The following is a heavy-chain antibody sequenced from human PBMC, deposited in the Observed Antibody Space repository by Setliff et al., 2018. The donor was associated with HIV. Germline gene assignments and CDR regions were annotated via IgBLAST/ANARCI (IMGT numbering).Heavy chain of an antibody. CDR3: AGESSIAVAEYFQH. J-gene: IGHJ1*01. CDR2: ISGSGGST. CDR1: GFTFSSYA. Sequence: GGSLSLSCAASGFTFSSYAMSWVRQAPGKGLEWVSAISGSGGSTYYADSVKGRFTISRDNSKNTLYLQMNSLRAEDTAVYYCAGESSIAVAEYFQHWGQGTLVTVSS. V-gene: IGHV3-23*01. D-gene: IGHD6-19*01.